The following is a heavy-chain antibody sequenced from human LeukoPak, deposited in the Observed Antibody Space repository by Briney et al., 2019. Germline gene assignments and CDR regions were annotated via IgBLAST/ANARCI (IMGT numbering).Heavy chain of an antibody. V-gene: IGHV3-53*01. Sequence: PGGSLRLSCAAAGLTVSSNYMSWVRQAPGQGLEWVSVIFSGGSTYYADSVKGRFTISRDNSKNTLYLQVNSLRAEDTAVYYCARGGGNSEFDYWGQGTLVTVSS. D-gene: IGHD4-23*01. CDR2: IFSGGST. CDR1: GLTVSSNY. CDR3: ARGGGNSEFDY. J-gene: IGHJ4*02.